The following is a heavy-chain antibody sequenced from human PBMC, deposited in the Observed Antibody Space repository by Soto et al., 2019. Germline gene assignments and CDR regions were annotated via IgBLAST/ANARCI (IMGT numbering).Heavy chain of an antibody. D-gene: IGHD3-9*01. J-gene: IGHJ4*02. CDR2: INHSGST. Sequence: SETLSLTCAVYGGTFSGYYWTWIRQPPGTGLEWIGEINHSGSTNYNPSLENRVTISVDASKSQFYLKLRSVTAADTAVYYCARGMAEEQIFYYFDYWGQGALVTVSS. CDR1: GGTFSGYY. CDR3: ARGMAEEQIFYYFDY. V-gene: IGHV4-34*01.